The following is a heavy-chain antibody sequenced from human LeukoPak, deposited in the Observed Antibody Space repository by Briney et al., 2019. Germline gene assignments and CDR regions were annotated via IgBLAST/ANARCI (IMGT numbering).Heavy chain of an antibody. Sequence: ASVKASCKASGYTFTSYYLEWVRQAPGQGLEWMGIIDPSGGSTSYAQKFQGRVTMTRDTSTSTVYMELSSLRSEDTAVYYCARDIRGQWLDDAFDIWAQGTMVTVSS. CDR2: IDPSGGST. J-gene: IGHJ3*02. D-gene: IGHD6-19*01. V-gene: IGHV1-46*01. CDR3: ARDIRGQWLDDAFDI. CDR1: GYTFTSYY.